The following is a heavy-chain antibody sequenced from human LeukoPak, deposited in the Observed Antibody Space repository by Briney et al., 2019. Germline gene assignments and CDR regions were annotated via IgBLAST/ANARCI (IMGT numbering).Heavy chain of an antibody. CDR3: TLNSWYENGFDP. J-gene: IGHJ5*02. CDR1: GFTFSDYY. D-gene: IGHD6-13*01. Sequence: GGSLRLSCAASGFTFSDYYMNWIRQAPGKGLEWVGRIRSKANYYATAYAASVKGRFTVSRDDSKNTAYLQMNRLKTEDTAVYYCTLNSWYENGFDPWGQGTLVTVSS. V-gene: IGHV3-73*01. CDR2: IRSKANYYAT.